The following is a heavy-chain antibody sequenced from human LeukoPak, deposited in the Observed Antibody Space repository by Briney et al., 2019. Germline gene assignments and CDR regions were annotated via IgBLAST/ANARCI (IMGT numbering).Heavy chain of an antibody. Sequence: ASVKVSCKASGYTFTSYYMHWVRQAPGQGLEWMGIINPSGGSTSYAQKFQGRVTMTRDTSTSTVYMELSSQRSEDTAVYYCATDSLGATDYWGQGTLVTVSS. CDR1: GYTFTSYY. J-gene: IGHJ4*02. V-gene: IGHV1-46*01. CDR2: INPSGGST. D-gene: IGHD1-26*01. CDR3: ATDSLGATDY.